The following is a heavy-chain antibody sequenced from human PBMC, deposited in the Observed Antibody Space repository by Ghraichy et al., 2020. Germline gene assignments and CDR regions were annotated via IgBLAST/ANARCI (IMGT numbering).Heavy chain of an antibody. CDR2: IYYSGST. CDR3: ARDLGIAVAGKDGMDV. D-gene: IGHD6-19*01. J-gene: IGHJ6*02. CDR1: GGSISSYY. Sequence: SETLSLTCTVSGGSISSYYWSWIRQPPGKGLEWIGYIYYSGSTNYNPSLKSRVTISVDTSKNQFSLKLSSVTAADTAVYYCARDLGIAVAGKDGMDVWGQGTTVTVSS. V-gene: IGHV4-59*01.